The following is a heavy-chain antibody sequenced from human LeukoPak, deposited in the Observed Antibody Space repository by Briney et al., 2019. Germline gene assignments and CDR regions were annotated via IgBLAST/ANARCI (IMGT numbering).Heavy chain of an antibody. CDR3: TTGNYYDSRGYYTFGH. D-gene: IGHD3-22*01. Sequence: GGSLRLSCAASGFAFNKYWMHWVRQTPGKGLVWVSRINGDGSTTSYADSVKGGFTISRDNAKNTLYLQMSSLRAEDTAVYYCTTGNYYDSRGYYTFGHWGQGTLVTVSS. CDR2: INGDGSTT. V-gene: IGHV3-74*01. J-gene: IGHJ4*02. CDR1: GFAFNKYW.